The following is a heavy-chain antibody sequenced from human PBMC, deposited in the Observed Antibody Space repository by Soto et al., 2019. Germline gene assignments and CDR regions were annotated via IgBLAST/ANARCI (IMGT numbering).Heavy chain of an antibody. V-gene: IGHV4-30-2*01. CDR1: GGSISTSDYS. CDR2: IYQTGRT. D-gene: IGHD3-3*01. Sequence: QLQLQESGSGLVQPSQTLSLTCTASGGSISTSDYSWTWIRQRPGGGLEWIGSIYQTGRTYVIPSLKSRVTMSLDKSKNQFSLNLTSVTAADTALYYCAREMTIFGVAPGGGVDVWGQGTTVTVSS. CDR3: AREMTIFGVAPGGGVDV. J-gene: IGHJ6*02.